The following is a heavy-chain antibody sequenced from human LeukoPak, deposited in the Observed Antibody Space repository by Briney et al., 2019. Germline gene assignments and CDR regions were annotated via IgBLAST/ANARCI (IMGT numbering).Heavy chain of an antibody. CDR1: GYTLTTYD. Sequence: ASVKVSCKASGYTLTTYDIIWVRQATGQGLEWMGWMNPGTGDTGYAQKFQDRVTMTRNTSLNTAYMELNSLRYEDTAAYYCARGKALQFLDWLPQLYYWGQGTVVTASS. D-gene: IGHD3-3*01. V-gene: IGHV1-8*02. CDR3: ARGKALQFLDWLPQLYY. CDR2: MNPGTGDT. J-gene: IGHJ4*02.